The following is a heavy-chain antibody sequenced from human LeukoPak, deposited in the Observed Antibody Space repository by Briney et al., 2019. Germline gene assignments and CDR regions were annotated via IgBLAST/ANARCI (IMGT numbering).Heavy chain of an antibody. V-gene: IGHV3-48*03. D-gene: IGHD6-19*01. J-gene: IGHJ4*02. CDR3: ASVIAVAGTRDY. CDR1: GFTFSSYE. CDR2: ISSSGSTI. Sequence: PGGSLKLSCAASGFTFSSYEMNWVRQAPGKGLEGVSYISSSGSTIYYADSVKGRFTISRDNAKNSLYLQMNSLRAEDTAVYYCASVIAVAGTRDYWGQGTLVTVSS.